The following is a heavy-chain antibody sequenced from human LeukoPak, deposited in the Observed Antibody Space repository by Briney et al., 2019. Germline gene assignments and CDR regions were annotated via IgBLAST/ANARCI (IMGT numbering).Heavy chain of an antibody. CDR1: GGSIRSSSYY. Sequence: PSETLSLTCPVSGGSIRSSSYYWGWIRQPPGKGLEWIGSIYYSGSTYYNPSLKSRVTISVDTSKNQFSLKLSSVTAADTAVYYCARRGDGDNYDHFVSHWFDPWGQGTLVTVSS. D-gene: IGHD5-24*01. CDR2: IYYSGST. CDR3: ARRGDGDNYDHFVSHWFDP. J-gene: IGHJ5*02. V-gene: IGHV4-39*01.